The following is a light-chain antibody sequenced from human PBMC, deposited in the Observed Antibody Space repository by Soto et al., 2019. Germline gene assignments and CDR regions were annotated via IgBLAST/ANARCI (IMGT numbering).Light chain of an antibody. Sequence: QSALTQPASVSGSPGQSITISCTGTSSDVGSYNLVSWYQQHPGEAPILMIYGGTKRPSGVSNRFSGSKSGNTASLTISGRQAEDEADYYCCSYAGITTYYVFGTGTKLTVL. CDR3: CSYAGITTYYV. CDR2: GGT. J-gene: IGLJ1*01. V-gene: IGLV2-23*01. CDR1: SSDVGSYNL.